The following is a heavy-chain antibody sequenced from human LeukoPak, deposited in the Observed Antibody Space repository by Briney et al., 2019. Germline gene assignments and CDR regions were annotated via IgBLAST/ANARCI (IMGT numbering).Heavy chain of an antibody. D-gene: IGHD2-2*02. CDR3: ARDRTCSSTSCYTGGYYYYYYMDV. Sequence: GASVKVSCKASGYTFTSYGISWVRQAPGQGLEWMGWISAYNGNTNYAQKLQGRVTMTTDTSTSTAYMELRSLRSDDSAVYYCARDRTCSSTSCYTGGYYYYYYMDVWGKGTTVTVSS. CDR1: GYTFTSYG. J-gene: IGHJ6*03. CDR2: ISAYNGNT. V-gene: IGHV1-18*01.